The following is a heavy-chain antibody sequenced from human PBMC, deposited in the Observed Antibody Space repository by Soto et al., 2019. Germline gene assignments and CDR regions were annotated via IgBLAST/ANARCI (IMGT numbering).Heavy chain of an antibody. Sequence: PGGFLRLSCAASGFTFSSYWMSWVRQAPGKGLEWVANIKQDGSEKYYVDSVKGRFTISRDNAKNSLYLQMNSLRAEDTAVYYCAREIATAGLYYFDYWGQGTLVTVSS. D-gene: IGHD6-13*01. CDR2: IKQDGSEK. V-gene: IGHV3-7*01. CDR1: GFTFSSYW. J-gene: IGHJ4*02. CDR3: AREIATAGLYYFDY.